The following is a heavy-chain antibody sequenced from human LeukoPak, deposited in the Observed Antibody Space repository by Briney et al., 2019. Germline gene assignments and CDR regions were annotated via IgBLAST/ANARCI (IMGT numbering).Heavy chain of an antibody. J-gene: IGHJ4*02. V-gene: IGHV3-7*01. CDR1: GFTFTNNW. D-gene: IGHD3-10*01. CDR3: ARVPAYGSGSYPLDY. CDR2: IKYAGREK. Sequence: GGSLRLSCAASGFTFTNNWMFWVRQAPGKGLGWVATIKYAGREKYHVDSVRGRFTMSRDNAKNSLYLQINSLRAEDTAVYYCARVPAYGSGSYPLDYWGQGTLVTVSS.